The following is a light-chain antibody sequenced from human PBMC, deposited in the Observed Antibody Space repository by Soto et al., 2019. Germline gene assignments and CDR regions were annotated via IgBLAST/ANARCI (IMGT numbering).Light chain of an antibody. J-gene: IGKJ1*01. CDR2: EVS. CDR1: QTVSSW. Sequence: DIQMTQSPSTLSASVGDRVTITCRASQTVSSWLAWYQQKPGKAPKLLIYEVSSLESGVPSRFSGSGSGTEFTLTISSLQPDDFATYYCQQYYSYSRTFGQGTKVEVK. CDR3: QQYYSYSRT. V-gene: IGKV1-5*01.